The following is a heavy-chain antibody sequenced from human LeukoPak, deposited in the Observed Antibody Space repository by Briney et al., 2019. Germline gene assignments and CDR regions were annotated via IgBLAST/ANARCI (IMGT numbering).Heavy chain of an antibody. D-gene: IGHD1-1*01. Sequence: GGSLRLSCVASGFSVSSKYMSWVRQAPGKGLEWVSVLFSDGSTHYLDSVRGRFTISRDESKNTLFPQMNSLIVEDTAVYYCVRSTLDAFDLWGQGTMVTVSS. J-gene: IGHJ3*01. V-gene: IGHV3-66*02. CDR3: VRSTLDAFDL. CDR2: LFSDGST. CDR1: GFSVSSKY.